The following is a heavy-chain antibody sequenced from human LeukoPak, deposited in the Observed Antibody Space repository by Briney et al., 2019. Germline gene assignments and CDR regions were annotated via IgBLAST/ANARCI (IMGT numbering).Heavy chain of an antibody. CDR1: GFTFGSYG. CDR2: ISSGSSTI. CDR3: VGWYYFDF. J-gene: IGHJ4*02. D-gene: IGHD3-10*01. Sequence: PGGSLRLSCAASGFTFGSYGMNWVRQAPGKGLEWVSYISSGSSTIYYADSVKGRFTISRDNAMNLLYLHMNSLRDDDTAVYYCVGWYYFDFWGQGTLVTVSS. V-gene: IGHV3-48*02.